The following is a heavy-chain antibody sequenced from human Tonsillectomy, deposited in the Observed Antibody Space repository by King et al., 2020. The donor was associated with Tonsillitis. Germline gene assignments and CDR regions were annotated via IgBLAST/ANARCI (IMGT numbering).Heavy chain of an antibody. CDR2: ISSSSSYT. CDR3: ARGVYDILTGQFDY. V-gene: IGHV3-11*05. CDR1: GFTFSDYY. J-gene: IGHJ4*02. Sequence: VQLVESGGGLVKPGGSLRLSCAASGFTFSDYYMSWIRQAPGKGLEGVSYISSSSSYTNYADSVKGRFTISRDNAKNSLYLQMNSLRAEDTAVYYCARGVYDILTGQFDYWGQGTLVTVSS. D-gene: IGHD3-9*01.